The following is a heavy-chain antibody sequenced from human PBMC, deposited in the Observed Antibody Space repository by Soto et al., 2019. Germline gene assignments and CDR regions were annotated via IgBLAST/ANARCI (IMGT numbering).Heavy chain of an antibody. CDR2: ISGGDGYT. V-gene: IGHV3-23*01. CDR3: AKDFCVESSDYDLFDY. J-gene: IGHJ4*02. CDR1: GFTFSNYA. Sequence: GGSLRLSCAASGFTFSNYAMSWVRQAPGKGLEWVSSISGGDGYTYYADSVKGRFTISRDNSKNTLYLQMNSLRAEDTAVYYCAKDFCVESSDYDLFDYWGQGSLVPGSS. D-gene: IGHD6-25*01.